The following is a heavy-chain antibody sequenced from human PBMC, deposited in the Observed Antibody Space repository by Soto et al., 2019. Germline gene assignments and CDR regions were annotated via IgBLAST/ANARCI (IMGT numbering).Heavy chain of an antibody. J-gene: IGHJ5*02. CDR2: INAGNGNT. Sequence: GASVKVSCKASGYTFTSYAMHWVRQAPGQRLEWMGWINAGNGNTKYSQKFQGWVTMTRDTSISTAYMELSRLRSDDTAVYYCARVRCSGYCSGGSCYGLDPRDQRSLVTVSS. CDR1: GYTFTSYA. CDR3: ARVRCSGYCSGGSCYGLDP. V-gene: IGHV1-3*01. D-gene: IGHD2-15*01.